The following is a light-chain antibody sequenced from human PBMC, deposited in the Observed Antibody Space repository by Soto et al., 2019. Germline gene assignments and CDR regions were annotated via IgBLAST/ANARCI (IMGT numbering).Light chain of an antibody. V-gene: IGLV2-8*01. J-gene: IGLJ2*01. CDR3: CSYAGGNSLV. CDR1: SSDVGASNY. Sequence: QSALTQPPSASGSPGQSVTISCTGTSSDVGASNYVSWYQQHPGKAPKLMIYDVFKRPSGVPDRFSGSKSGNTVSLTVSGLQTEDEADYYCCSYAGGNSLVFGGGTKLTVL. CDR2: DVF.